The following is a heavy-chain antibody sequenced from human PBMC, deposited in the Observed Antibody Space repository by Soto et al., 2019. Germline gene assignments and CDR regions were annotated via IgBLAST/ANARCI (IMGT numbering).Heavy chain of an antibody. D-gene: IGHD2-8*01. J-gene: IGHJ6*02. CDR3: ARAPGPMYYAMDV. CDR1: RLSFSEYE. Sequence: XGCMRLSCEVSRLSFSEYEYNWVRPAPGKGLEWVSYIGKNVRDIYDADSVKGRFTISRDDDKSTLYLEMNSLRAEDTAVYYCARAPGPMYYAMDVWGQGTTVTVSS. CDR2: IGKNVRDI. V-gene: IGHV3-48*03.